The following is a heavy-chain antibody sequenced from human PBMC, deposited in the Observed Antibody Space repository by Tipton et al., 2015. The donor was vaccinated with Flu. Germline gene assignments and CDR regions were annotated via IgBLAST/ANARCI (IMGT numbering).Heavy chain of an antibody. D-gene: IGHD1-14*01. V-gene: IGHV4-61*08. Sequence: TLSLTCTVSSGSVSSGGYSWSWIRQPPGKGLEWIGYIYYSGNTNYNPSLKSRVTISVETAKNQFSLKLSSVTAADTAVYYCARDNLGGAFDYWGQGTLVTVAS. CDR2: IYYSGNT. CDR3: ARDNLGGAFDY. J-gene: IGHJ4*02. CDR1: SGSVSSGGYS.